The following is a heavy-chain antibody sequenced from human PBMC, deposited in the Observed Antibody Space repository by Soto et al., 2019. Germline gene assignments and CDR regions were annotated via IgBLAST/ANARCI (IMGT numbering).Heavy chain of an antibody. D-gene: IGHD2-8*01. V-gene: IGHV3-21*01. CDR2: ISPSSTYI. J-gene: IGHJ4*02. Sequence: EVQLVESGGGLVKPGGSLRLSCAASGFNFRTYIMNWVRQAPGKGLEWVSSISPSSTYINSADSVKGRFTISRDDATNSVFLQMNSLRAEDTAVYYCARKDCSNGLCPFEYWGQGTLVTVSS. CDR3: ARKDCSNGLCPFEY. CDR1: GFNFRTYI.